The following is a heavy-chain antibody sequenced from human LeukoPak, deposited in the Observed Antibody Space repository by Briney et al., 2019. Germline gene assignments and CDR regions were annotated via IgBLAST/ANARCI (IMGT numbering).Heavy chain of an antibody. Sequence: ASVKVSCKASGGTFSRYAISWVRQAPGQGLEWMGRILPIFATANSTQKFQGRVTITTDESTSTAYMELRSLRSEDTAVYYCAREIRNSGSSPFDYWGQGTLVTVSS. CDR2: ILPIFATA. J-gene: IGHJ4*02. D-gene: IGHD1-26*01. CDR1: GGTFSRYA. V-gene: IGHV1-69*05. CDR3: AREIRNSGSSPFDY.